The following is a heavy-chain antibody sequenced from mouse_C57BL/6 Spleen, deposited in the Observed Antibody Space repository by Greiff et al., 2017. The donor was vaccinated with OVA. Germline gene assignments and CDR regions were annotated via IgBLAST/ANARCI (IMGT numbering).Heavy chain of an antibody. D-gene: IGHD1-1*01. CDR2: IHPNSGST. V-gene: IGHV1-64*01. Sequence: QVQLQQPGAELVKPGASVKLSCKASGYTFTSYWMHWVKQRPGQGLEWIGMIHPNSGSTNYNEKFKSKATLTVDKSSSTAYMQLSSLTSEDSAVYYCARDYGREYYFDYWGQGTTLTVSS. J-gene: IGHJ2*01. CDR1: GYTFTSYW. CDR3: ARDYGREYYFDY.